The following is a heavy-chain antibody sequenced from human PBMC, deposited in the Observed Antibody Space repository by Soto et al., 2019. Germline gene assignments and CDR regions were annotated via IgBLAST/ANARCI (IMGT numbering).Heavy chain of an antibody. Sequence: ASVKVSCKASGYTFTSYSINWVRQAPGQGLEWMGWISTYNGSTHYPQKFQGRVTMTTDTSTSTAYMELRSLRSDDTAVFYCARDVPTLYDFWSGYRPFAYWGQGTLVTVSS. CDR3: ARDVPTLYDFWSGYRPFAY. J-gene: IGHJ4*02. V-gene: IGHV1-18*01. D-gene: IGHD3-3*01. CDR2: ISTYNGST. CDR1: GYTFTSYS.